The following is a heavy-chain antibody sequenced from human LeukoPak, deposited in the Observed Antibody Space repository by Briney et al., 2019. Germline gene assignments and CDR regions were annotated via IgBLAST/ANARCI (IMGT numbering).Heavy chain of an antibody. CDR3: ARDLMRLPRRWFDP. CDR1: GGSIDRSNYF. V-gene: IGHV4-39*07. CDR2: IFYSGST. Sequence: SETLSLTCAVSGGSIDRSNYFWAWIRQPPGKGLESIGSIFYSGSTYYNPSLKSRVTISVDTSKNQFSLKLSSVTAADTAVYYCARDLMRLPRRWFDPWGQGTLVTVSS. D-gene: IGHD4-11*01. J-gene: IGHJ5*02.